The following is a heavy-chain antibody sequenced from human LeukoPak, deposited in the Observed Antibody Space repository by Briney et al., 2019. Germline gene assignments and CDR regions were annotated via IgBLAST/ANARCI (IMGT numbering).Heavy chain of an antibody. Sequence: GGSLRLSCAASGFTFSSYWMSWVRQAPGKGLEWVANIKQDGSEKYYVDSVKGRFTISRDNAKNSLYLQMNSLRAEDTAVYYCARYTITMVRGVMIPGWFDPWGQGTLVTVSS. V-gene: IGHV3-7*01. CDR1: GFTFSSYW. J-gene: IGHJ5*02. CDR3: ARYTITMVRGVMIPGWFDP. D-gene: IGHD3-10*01. CDR2: IKQDGSEK.